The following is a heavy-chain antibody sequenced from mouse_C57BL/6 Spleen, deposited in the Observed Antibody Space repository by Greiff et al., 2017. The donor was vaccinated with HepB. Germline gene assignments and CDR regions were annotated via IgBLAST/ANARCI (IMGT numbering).Heavy chain of an antibody. V-gene: IGHV5-12*01. J-gene: IGHJ3*01. Sequence: DVKLVESGGGLVQPGGSLKLSCAASGFTFSDYYMYWVRQTPEKRLEWVAYISNGGGSTYYPDTVKGRFTISRDNAKNTLYLQMSRLKSEDTAMYYCARQGAMVTTGDQAWFAYWGQGTLVTVSA. D-gene: IGHD2-2*01. CDR1: GFTFSDYY. CDR3: ARQGAMVTTGDQAWFAY. CDR2: ISNGGGST.